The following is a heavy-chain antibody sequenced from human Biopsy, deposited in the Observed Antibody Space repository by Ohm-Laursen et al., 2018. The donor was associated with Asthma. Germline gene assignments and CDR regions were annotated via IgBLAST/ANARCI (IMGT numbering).Heavy chain of an antibody. D-gene: IGHD3-22*01. CDR2: ISYDGRNT. CDR3: ARGDSSNWSHYYFDY. CDR1: GFTFDNYT. Sequence: SLKLSCAAPGFTFDNYTMHWVRQAPGKGLEWVTIISYDGRNTYYADSVEGRFTISRDNSKNTLFLQMSSLRPEDTAVYYCARGDSSNWSHYYFDYWGQGTLVTVSS. V-gene: IGHV3-30*04. J-gene: IGHJ4*02.